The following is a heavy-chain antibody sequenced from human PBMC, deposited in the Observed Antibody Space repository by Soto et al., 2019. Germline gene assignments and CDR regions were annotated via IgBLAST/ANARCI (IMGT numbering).Heavy chain of an antibody. CDR2: IKTDGTYA. CDR3: AAGGSGYYAN. J-gene: IGHJ4*02. V-gene: IGHV3-74*01. Sequence: EVQLVESGGDLVQPGGSLRLSCAASGFTFSTYWMHWVRQAPGKGLLWVSRIKTDGTYATYADSVKGGFTISRDNAKNTLYLQMNSLRVEDAAVDCCAAGGSGYYANWGQGTLVTVSA. D-gene: IGHD3-22*01. CDR1: GFTFSTYW.